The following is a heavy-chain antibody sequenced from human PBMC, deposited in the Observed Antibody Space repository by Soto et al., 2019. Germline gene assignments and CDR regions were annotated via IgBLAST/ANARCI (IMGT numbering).Heavy chain of an antibody. V-gene: IGHV4-31*03. CDR1: GGSISSGGYY. CDR3: ATTLVPLISALTFCNDASCYSGSHFDN. D-gene: IGHD2-15*01. Sequence: PSETLSLTCTVSGGSISSGGYYWSWIRQHPGKGLEWIGYIYYSGSTYYNPSLKSRVTISVDTSKNQFSLKLSSVTAADTAMYYCATTLVPLISALTFCNDASCYSGSHFDNQDQGPLVTVPS. J-gene: IGHJ4*02. CDR2: IYYSGST.